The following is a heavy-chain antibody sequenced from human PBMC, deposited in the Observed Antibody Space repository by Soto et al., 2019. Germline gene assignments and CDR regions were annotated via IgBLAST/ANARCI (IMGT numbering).Heavy chain of an antibody. J-gene: IGHJ3*01. CDR1: GFSFSSYW. CDR2: INTDGSST. V-gene: IGHV3-74*01. D-gene: IGHD2-8*02. CDR3: ARSPGGYYTG. Sequence: EVQLVESGGGLVQPGGSLRLSCADSGFSFSSYWMHWLCQGPEKGLVWVSRINTDGSSTNYADSVKGRFTISRDNAKSTLYLQMNSLRAEDTAVYYCARSPGGYYTGWGQGTVVTVSS.